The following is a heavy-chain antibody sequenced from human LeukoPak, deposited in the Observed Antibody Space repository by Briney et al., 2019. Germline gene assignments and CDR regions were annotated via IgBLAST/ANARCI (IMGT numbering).Heavy chain of an antibody. CDR1: GGSISSYD. D-gene: IGHD6-19*01. J-gene: IGHJ4*02. Sequence: SETLSLTCTVSGGSISSYDWSWIRQPPGKGLEWIGYIYYSGITNYNPSLKSRVTISVDTSKNQFSLNLRSVTAADTAVYYCARDIIAVSSFDYWGQGTLVTVSS. CDR3: ARDIIAVSSFDY. V-gene: IGHV4-59*12. CDR2: IYYSGIT.